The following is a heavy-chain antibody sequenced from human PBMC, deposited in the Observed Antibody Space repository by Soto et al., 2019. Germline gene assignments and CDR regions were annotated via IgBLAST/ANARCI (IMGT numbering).Heavy chain of an antibody. Sequence: SETLSLTCAVSGGSISSSSYYWGWIRQPPGKGLEWIGSIYYSGSTYYNPSLKSRVTIYVDTSKNQFSLKLSSVTAADTAVYYCARHPKRRGSVVVVAATPDYYYYMDVWGKGTTVTVSS. CDR2: IYYSGST. J-gene: IGHJ6*03. D-gene: IGHD2-15*01. CDR1: GGSISSSSYY. V-gene: IGHV4-39*01. CDR3: ARHPKRRGSVVVVAATPDYYYYMDV.